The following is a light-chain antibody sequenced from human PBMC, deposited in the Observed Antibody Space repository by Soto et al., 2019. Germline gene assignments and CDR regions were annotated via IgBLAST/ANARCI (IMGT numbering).Light chain of an antibody. V-gene: IGLV1-44*01. Sequence: QAVVTQPPSASGTPGQRVTISCSGSSSNIGSNPVNWYQQLPGTAPKLLMYDNIQRPSGVPDRFSGSKSGTSASLAISGLQSEDEADYYCAAWDDSLSGHVVFGGGTQLTVL. CDR2: DNI. J-gene: IGLJ2*01. CDR3: AAWDDSLSGHVV. CDR1: SSNIGSNP.